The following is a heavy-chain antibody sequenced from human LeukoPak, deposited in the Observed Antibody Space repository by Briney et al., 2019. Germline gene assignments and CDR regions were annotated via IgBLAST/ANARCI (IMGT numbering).Heavy chain of an antibody. CDR2: IYYSGST. Sequence: SETLSLTCTVSGGSISSHYWSWIRQPPGKGLEWIGYIYYSGSTNYNPSLKSRVTISVDTSKNQFSLKLSSVTAADTAVYYCAREGIVVVPAAISWFDPWGQGTLVTVSS. CDR1: GGSISSHY. CDR3: AREGIVVVPAAISWFDP. J-gene: IGHJ5*02. V-gene: IGHV4-59*11. D-gene: IGHD2-2*02.